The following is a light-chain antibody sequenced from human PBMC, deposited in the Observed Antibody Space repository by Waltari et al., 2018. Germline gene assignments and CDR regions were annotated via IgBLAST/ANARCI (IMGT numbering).Light chain of an antibody. V-gene: IGLV3-1*01. CDR3: QAWDSSTDVV. CDR2: QDS. Sequence: SYELTQPPSVSVSPGQTASITCSGDQLGDRYACWYQQKPGQSPVLVIYQDSERPSGIPERFSGSKSGSTATLTISGTQAMDEADYYCQAWDSSTDVVFGGGTKLTVL. J-gene: IGLJ2*01. CDR1: QLGDRY.